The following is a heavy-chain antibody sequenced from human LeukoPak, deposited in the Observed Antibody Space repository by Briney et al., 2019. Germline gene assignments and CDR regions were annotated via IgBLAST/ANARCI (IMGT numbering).Heavy chain of an antibody. CDR2: VTYTGNT. CDR1: GASVTTYPYS. J-gene: IGHJ5*01. CDR3: ATTNIGCSNW. Sequence: TSETLSLTCSVSGASVTTYPYSWTWILQPPGKGLEWIGSVTYTGNTFYNPSLQSRVTIPIDASTNQFSLNLSSVTAADTAIYFWATTNIGCSNW. D-gene: IGHD2/OR15-2a*01. V-gene: IGHV4-39*07.